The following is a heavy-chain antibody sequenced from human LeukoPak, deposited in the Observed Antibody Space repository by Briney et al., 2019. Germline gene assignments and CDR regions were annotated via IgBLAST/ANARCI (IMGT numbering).Heavy chain of an antibody. V-gene: IGHV1-24*01. Sequence: ASVTVSCKVSEYTLTEISMHWVRQAPGKGLEWMGGFDPEDGETIYAPKFQGRVTITRNTSISTAYMELSSLRSEDTAVYYCARATSYYDSSGYPIEAFDIWGQGTLVTVSS. CDR3: ARATSYYDSSGYPIEAFDI. CDR1: EYTLTEIS. CDR2: FDPEDGET. D-gene: IGHD3-22*01. J-gene: IGHJ3*02.